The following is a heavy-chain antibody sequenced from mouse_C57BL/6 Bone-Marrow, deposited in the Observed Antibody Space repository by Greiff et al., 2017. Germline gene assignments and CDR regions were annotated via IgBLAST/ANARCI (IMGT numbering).Heavy chain of an antibody. D-gene: IGHD1-1*01. CDR3: ARHYYGSSYPFAY. CDR1: GYTFTDYN. V-gene: IGHV1-18*01. CDR2: INPNNGGT. J-gene: IGHJ3*01. Sequence: VQLQQSGPELVKPGASVKIPCKASGYTFTDYNMDWVKQSHGKSLEWIGDINPNNGGTIYNQKFKGKATLTVDKSSSTAYMELRSLTSEDTAVYYCARHYYGSSYPFAYWGQGTLVTVSA.